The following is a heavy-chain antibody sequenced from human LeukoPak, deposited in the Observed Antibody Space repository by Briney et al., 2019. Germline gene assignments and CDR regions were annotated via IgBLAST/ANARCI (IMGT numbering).Heavy chain of an antibody. D-gene: IGHD3-22*01. J-gene: IGHJ4*02. CDR3: ARFAPDLTPDNSGYTLDY. Sequence: SGTLSLTCTVSGGSISSHYWSWIRQPPGKGLEWIGYISYSGSTNYNPSLKSRVTISVDTSKNQFSLKLSSVTAADTAVYYCARFAPDLTPDNSGYTLDYWGQGTLVTVSS. V-gene: IGHV4-59*11. CDR2: ISYSGST. CDR1: GGSISSHY.